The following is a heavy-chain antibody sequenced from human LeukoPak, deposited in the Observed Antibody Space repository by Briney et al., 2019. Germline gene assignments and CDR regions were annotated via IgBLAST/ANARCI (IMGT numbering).Heavy chain of an antibody. D-gene: IGHD6-6*01. J-gene: IGHJ4*02. Sequence: PGGSLRLSCAASGFTFSSFAMHWVRQAPGKGLEWVAFIRYDGNNKYYADSVKGRFTISRDNAKNSLYLQMNSLRAEDTAVYYCAKRDSSSPWGFDYWGQGTLVTVSS. CDR3: AKRDSSSPWGFDY. V-gene: IGHV3-30*02. CDR2: IRYDGNNK. CDR1: GFTFSSFA.